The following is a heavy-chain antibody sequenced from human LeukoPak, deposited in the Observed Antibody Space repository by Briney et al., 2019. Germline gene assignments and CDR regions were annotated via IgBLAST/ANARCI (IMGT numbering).Heavy chain of an antibody. CDR1: SGSNSSGSYY. CDR3: VATMNLDYYYMDV. CDR2: IYTSGST. D-gene: IGHD3-22*01. J-gene: IGHJ6*03. Sequence: SETLSLTCTVSSGSNSSGSYYWSWIRQSAGKGLEWIGRIYTSGSTNYNPSLKSRVTMSVHTSKNQFSLKLTSVTAADTAMYYCVATMNLDYYYMDVWGKGTTVTVSS. V-gene: IGHV4-61*02.